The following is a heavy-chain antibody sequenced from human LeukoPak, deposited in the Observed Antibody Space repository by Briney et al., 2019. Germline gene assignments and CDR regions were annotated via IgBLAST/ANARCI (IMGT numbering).Heavy chain of an antibody. CDR3: ARSIYASGSSYTFDI. Sequence: TGGSLRLSCAAPGFTFSSSGFTFSSYAMSWVRQAPGKAPEWVSGISGSGGSTYSADSVKGRFITSRDNSKNTLYVQMNTLRAEDTAVYYCARSIYASGSSYTFDIWGQGTMVTVSS. CDR2: ISGSGGST. V-gene: IGHV3-23*01. J-gene: IGHJ3*02. CDR1: GFTFSSYA. D-gene: IGHD3-10*01.